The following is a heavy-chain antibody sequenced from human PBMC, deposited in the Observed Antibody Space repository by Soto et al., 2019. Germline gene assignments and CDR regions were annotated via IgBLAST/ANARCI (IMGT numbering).Heavy chain of an antibody. D-gene: IGHD1-26*01. Sequence: QVQLVESGGCLVKPGGSLRLSCAASGFSFSDYYMSWIRQAPGKGLEWVSLISTSGSSTDYADSVKGRFTISRDNAKNSLSLQMNSLRAEDTAVYYCANLAKNYYHYMDVWGKGTTVTVSS. CDR1: GFSFSDYY. J-gene: IGHJ6*03. V-gene: IGHV3-11*01. CDR2: ISTSGSST. CDR3: ANLAKNYYHYMDV.